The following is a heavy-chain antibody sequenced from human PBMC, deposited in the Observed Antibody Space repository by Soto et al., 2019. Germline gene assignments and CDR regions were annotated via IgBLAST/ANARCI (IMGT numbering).Heavy chain of an antibody. J-gene: IGHJ4*02. CDR2: ISYDGSNK. Sequence: QVQLVESGGGVVQPGRSLRLSCAASGFTFSSYAMHWVRQAPGKGLEWVAVISYDGSNKYYADSVKGRFTISRDNSKNTLYLQMNSLRAEDTAVYYCARGGRGITMIVVVITPFDYWGQGTLVTVSS. V-gene: IGHV3-30-3*01. D-gene: IGHD3-22*01. CDR1: GFTFSSYA. CDR3: ARGGRGITMIVVVITPFDY.